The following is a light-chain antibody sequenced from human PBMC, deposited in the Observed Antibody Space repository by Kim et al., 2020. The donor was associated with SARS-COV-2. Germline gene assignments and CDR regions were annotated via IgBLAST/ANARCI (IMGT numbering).Light chain of an antibody. Sequence: ESVGDRVTITCRASQDINNYLAWYQQKPGTAPKSLIYAASTLQSGVPSRFSGSGFGTDFTLTISSLQPEDFATYYCQQLNSFPWTFGQGTKVDIK. CDR3: QQLNSFPWT. CDR2: AAS. CDR1: QDINNY. V-gene: IGKV1-9*01. J-gene: IGKJ1*01.